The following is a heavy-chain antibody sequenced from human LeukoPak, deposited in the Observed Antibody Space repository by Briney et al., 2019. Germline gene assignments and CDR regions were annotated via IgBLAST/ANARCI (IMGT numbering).Heavy chain of an antibody. J-gene: IGHJ4*02. V-gene: IGHV3-66*01. CDR2: IYAYGST. Sequence: PGGSLRLSCAASGFTVSGNYMSWVRQAPGKGLEWVSVIYAYGSTYYADSVKGRFTISRDNSNNMLYLQMNSLRAEDTAVYFRARVIAVSGEYFDYWGQGTLVTVSS. CDR1: GFTVSGNY. D-gene: IGHD6-19*01. CDR3: ARVIAVSGEYFDY.